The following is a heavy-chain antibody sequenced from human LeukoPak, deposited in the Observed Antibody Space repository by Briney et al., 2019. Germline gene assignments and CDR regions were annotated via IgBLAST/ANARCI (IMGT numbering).Heavy chain of an antibody. D-gene: IGHD5-12*01. Sequence: ASVKVSCKASGYTFTSYYINWVRQATGQGLEWMGLMNPNSGNTGYAQKFQGRVTMTRNTSISTAYMELSSLRSEDTAVYYCARGNSGYGFRYYYYYMDVWGKGTTVTVSS. CDR2: MNPNSGNT. CDR1: GYTFTSYY. CDR3: ARGNSGYGFRYYYYYMDV. V-gene: IGHV1-8*01. J-gene: IGHJ6*03.